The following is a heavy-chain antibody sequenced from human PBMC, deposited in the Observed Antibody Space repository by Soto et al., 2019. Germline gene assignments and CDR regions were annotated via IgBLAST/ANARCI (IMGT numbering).Heavy chain of an antibody. D-gene: IGHD5-12*01. CDR2: IYHSEST. CDR3: TAGGGLPRYY. V-gene: IGHV4-30-2*01. J-gene: IGHJ4*02. Sequence: QLQLQESGSGLVKPSQTLSLTCAFSGCSISCGGYSWSWVRQPTGKGLDWIGYIYHSESTYYNTSLRRRVTISVDRSKNKFSLKLSLVNAADTAVYSCTAGGGLPRYYWGQGPLVTVSS. CDR1: GCSISCGGYS.